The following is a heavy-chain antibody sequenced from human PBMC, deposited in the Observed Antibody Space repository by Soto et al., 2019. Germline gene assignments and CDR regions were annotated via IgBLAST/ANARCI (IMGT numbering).Heavy chain of an antibody. J-gene: IGHJ4*02. D-gene: IGHD3-10*01. CDR1: GFTFDDYG. V-gene: IGHV3-20*01. CDR2: INWNGGST. Sequence: EVQLVESGGGVVRPGGYLRLSCAASGFTFDDYGMSWVRQAPGKGLEWVSGINWNGGSTGYADSVKGRFTISRDNAKNSLYLQMNSLRAEDTALYHCAREGDMKYYGSGSYYDYWGQGTLVTVSS. CDR3: AREGDMKYYGSGSYYDY.